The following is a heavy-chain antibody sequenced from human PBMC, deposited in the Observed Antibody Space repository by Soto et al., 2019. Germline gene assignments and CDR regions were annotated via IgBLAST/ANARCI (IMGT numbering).Heavy chain of an antibody. CDR2: IYYSGST. CDR3: ARDRYYDSSGYTRGDDYGTDV. V-gene: IGHV4-31*03. D-gene: IGHD3-22*01. Sequence: SETLSLTCTVSGGSISSGGYYWSWIRQHPGKGLECIGYIYYSGSTYYNPSLKSRVTISVDTSKNQFSLKLSSVTAADTAVYYCARDRYYDSSGYTRGDDYGTDVCGPGTMVTGFS. CDR1: GGSISSGGYY. J-gene: IGHJ6*02.